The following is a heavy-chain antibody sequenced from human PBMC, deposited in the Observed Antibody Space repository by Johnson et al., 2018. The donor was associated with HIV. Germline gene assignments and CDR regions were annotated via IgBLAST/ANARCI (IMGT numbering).Heavy chain of an antibody. J-gene: IGHJ3*02. CDR2: INWNGGST. Sequence: VQLVESGGGVVRPGGSLRLSCAASGFTFDDYGMSWVRQAPGKGLEWVSGINWNGGSTGYVDSVKGRFTISRDNAKNSLYLQMNSLRAEDTAVYYCARDHRAYCGGDCYSDAFDIWGQGTMVTVSS. D-gene: IGHD2-21*02. V-gene: IGHV3-20*04. CDR1: GFTFDDYG. CDR3: ARDHRAYCGGDCYSDAFDI.